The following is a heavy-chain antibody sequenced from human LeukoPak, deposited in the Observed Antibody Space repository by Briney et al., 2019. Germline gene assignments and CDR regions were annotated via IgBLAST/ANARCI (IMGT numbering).Heavy chain of an antibody. V-gene: IGHV4-39*01. J-gene: IGHJ4*02. D-gene: IGHD2-21*02. CDR2: IYYSGGT. CDR1: GGSISSSSYY. Sequence: KTSETLSLTCTVSGGSISSSSYYWGWIRQPPGKGLEWIGSIYYSGGTYYNPSLKSRVTISVDTSKNQFSLKLNSVTAADTAVYYCASFQRGTAQSAPIDFWGQGTLVTVSS. CDR3: ASFQRGTAQSAPIDF.